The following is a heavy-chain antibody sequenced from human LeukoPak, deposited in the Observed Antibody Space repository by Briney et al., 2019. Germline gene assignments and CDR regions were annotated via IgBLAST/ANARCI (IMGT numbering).Heavy chain of an antibody. Sequence: PSETLSLTCTVSSGSINSGTYYWSWIRRHPGKGLEWIGYINKSGRSHYNPSLKSRFIISLDTSKNQFSLKVGSVTAADTAVYYCARTPHFSDRSGYFLDGWFDPWGQGTLVTVSS. CDR1: SGSINSGTYY. CDR3: ARTPHFSDRSGYFLDGWFDP. V-gene: IGHV4-31*03. J-gene: IGHJ5*02. D-gene: IGHD3-22*01. CDR2: INKSGRS.